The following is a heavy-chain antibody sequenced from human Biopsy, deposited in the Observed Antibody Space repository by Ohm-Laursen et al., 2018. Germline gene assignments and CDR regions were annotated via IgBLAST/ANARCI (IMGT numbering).Heavy chain of an antibody. CDR3: VKDRGGARASFHY. Sequence: SLRLSCAASGFIFDDYDMHWVRQAPGKGLEWVSRINRDSDTADYVDSVRGRFTISRDNARKTLFLPMNSLRPEDTALYYCVKDRGGARASFHYWGQGIRVAVSS. CDR2: INRDSDTA. D-gene: IGHD3-16*01. CDR1: GFIFDDYD. V-gene: IGHV3-9*01. J-gene: IGHJ4*02.